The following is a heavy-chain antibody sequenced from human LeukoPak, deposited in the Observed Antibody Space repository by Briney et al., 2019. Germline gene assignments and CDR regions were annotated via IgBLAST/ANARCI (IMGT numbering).Heavy chain of an antibody. Sequence: ASVKVSCKTSGYTFTSHGISWLRQAPGQGLEWMGWIRPSNGDIKYAEKVQGRLSMTTDTYTTTAYMELRSLRSDDTAVYYCARDWPTVIADYWGQGTLVTVSS. CDR2: IRPSNGDI. CDR3: ARDWPTVIADY. CDR1: GYTFTSHG. J-gene: IGHJ4*02. D-gene: IGHD4-11*01. V-gene: IGHV1-18*01.